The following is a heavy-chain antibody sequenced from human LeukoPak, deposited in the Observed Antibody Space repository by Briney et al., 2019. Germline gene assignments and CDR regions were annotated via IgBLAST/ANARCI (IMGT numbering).Heavy chain of an antibody. D-gene: IGHD3-22*01. CDR3: ARDRGRGYYDSSGDDGGY. J-gene: IGHJ4*02. CDR1: GYSISSGYY. CDR2: IYHSGST. V-gene: IGHV4-38-2*02. Sequence: SETLSLTCTVSGYSISSGYYWGWIRQPPGKGLEWIGSIYHSGSTYYNPSLKSRVTISVDTSKNQFSLKLSSVTAADTAVYYCARDRGRGYYDSSGDDGGYWGQGTLVTVSS.